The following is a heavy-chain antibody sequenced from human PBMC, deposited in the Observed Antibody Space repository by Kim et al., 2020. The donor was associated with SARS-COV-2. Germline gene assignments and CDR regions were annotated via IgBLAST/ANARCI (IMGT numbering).Heavy chain of an antibody. V-gene: IGHV3-23*03. CDR1: GFTFSSYA. CDR2: IYSGGSST. Sequence: GGSLRLSCAASGFTFSSYAMSWVRQAPGKGLEWVSVIYSGGSSTYYADSVKGRFTISRDNSKNTLYLQMNSLRAEDTAVYYCAKDYDVWYGLNYYGMDVWGQGTTVTVSS. D-gene: IGHD3-16*01. CDR3: AKDYDVWYGLNYYGMDV. J-gene: IGHJ6*02.